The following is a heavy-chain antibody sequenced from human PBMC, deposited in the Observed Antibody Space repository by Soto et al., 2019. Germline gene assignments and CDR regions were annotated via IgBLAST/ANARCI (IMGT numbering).Heavy chain of an antibody. D-gene: IGHD4-4*01. Sequence: SETLSLTCTVSGGSISSYYWSWIRQPPGKGLEWIGYIYYSGSTNYNPSLKSRVTISVDTSKNQFSLKLSSVTAADTAVYYCARDHISYSNYVRGWFDPWGQGTLVTVSS. V-gene: IGHV4-59*01. CDR1: GGSISSYY. CDR3: ARDHISYSNYVRGWFDP. J-gene: IGHJ5*02. CDR2: IYYSGST.